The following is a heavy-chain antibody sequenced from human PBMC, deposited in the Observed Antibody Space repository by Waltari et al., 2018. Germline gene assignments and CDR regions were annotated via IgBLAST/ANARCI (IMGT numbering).Heavy chain of an antibody. Sequence: EVQLVESGGGLGKPGWSLRLSCAASGFGVNADTMNWVRQTPGKGLEWVSSIGSSSTYTYYADSVKGRFTISRDSAANSLYLEMNALRPDDTGVYYCASHPEDFYYYMDVWGKGTTVTVSS. CDR2: IGSSSTYT. V-gene: IGHV3-21*06. CDR1: GFGVNADT. CDR3: ASHPEDFYYYMDV. J-gene: IGHJ6*03.